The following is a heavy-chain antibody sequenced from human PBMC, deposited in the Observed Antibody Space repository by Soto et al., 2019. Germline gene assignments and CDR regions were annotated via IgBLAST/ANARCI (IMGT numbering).Heavy chain of an antibody. J-gene: IGHJ3*02. D-gene: IGHD5-18*01. CDR1: EYTITSFA. CDR2: ISGSGGST. V-gene: IGHV3-23*01. Sequence: PGRSISLARPVCEYTITSFALCWENQAPGKGLEWVSAISGSGGSTYYADSVKGRFTISRDNSKNTLYLQMNSLRAKDTAVYYCAKDHPIQLWLLRAFDIWGQGTMVTVSS. CDR3: AKDHPIQLWLLRAFDI.